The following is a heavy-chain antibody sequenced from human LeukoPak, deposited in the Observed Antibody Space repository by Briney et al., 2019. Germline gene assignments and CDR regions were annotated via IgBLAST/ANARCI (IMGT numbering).Heavy chain of an antibody. CDR3: AKVLRRQGMDV. J-gene: IGHJ6*02. D-gene: IGHD4-17*01. CDR2: IYYSGST. Sequence: PSETLSLTCAVSGGSFSSYYWGWIRQPPGKGLEWIGSIYYSGSTYYNPSLKSRVTISVDTSKNQFSLKLSSVTAADTAVYYCAKVLRRQGMDVWGQGTTVTVSS. V-gene: IGHV4-39*07. CDR1: GGSFSSYY.